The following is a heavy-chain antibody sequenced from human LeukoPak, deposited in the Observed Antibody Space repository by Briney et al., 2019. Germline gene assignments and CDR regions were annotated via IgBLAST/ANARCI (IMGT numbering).Heavy chain of an antibody. Sequence: GGSLRLSCAASGFTFSSYWMGWVRQAPGKGLEWVANIKQDGSEKYYVDSVKGRFTISRDNAKNSLYLQMNSLRAEDTAVYYCARDSTGYGYEEWYWGQGTLVTVSS. J-gene: IGHJ4*02. D-gene: IGHD5-18*01. CDR2: IKQDGSEK. CDR1: GFTFSSYW. V-gene: IGHV3-7*01. CDR3: ARDSTGYGYEEWY.